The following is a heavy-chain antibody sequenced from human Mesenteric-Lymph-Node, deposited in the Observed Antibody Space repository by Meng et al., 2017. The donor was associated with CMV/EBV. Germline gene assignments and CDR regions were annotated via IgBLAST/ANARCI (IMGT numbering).Heavy chain of an antibody. Sequence: AASGFPFSSYSMHWLRQGPGKGLVWVSRIKSDGSSTSYADSVQGRFTISRDNAKNTLYLQMNSLRVEDTAVYYCAREMAAAGTTFDYWGQGTLVTVSS. D-gene: IGHD6-13*01. CDR1: GFPFSSYS. V-gene: IGHV3-74*01. CDR3: AREMAAAGTTFDY. J-gene: IGHJ4*02. CDR2: IKSDGSST.